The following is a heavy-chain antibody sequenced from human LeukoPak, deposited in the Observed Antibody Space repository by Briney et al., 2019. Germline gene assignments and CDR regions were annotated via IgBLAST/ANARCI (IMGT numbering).Heavy chain of an antibody. V-gene: IGHV4-34*01. CDR2: INHSGST. D-gene: IGHD5-24*01. CDR1: GGSFSGYY. CDR3: AIYRDGYNFGFDY. J-gene: IGHJ4*02. Sequence: SETLSLTCAVYGGSFSGYYWSWIRQPPGKGLEWIGEINHSGSTNYNPSLESRVTISVDTSKNQFSLKLSSVTAADTAVYYCAIYRDGYNFGFDYWGQGTLVTVSS.